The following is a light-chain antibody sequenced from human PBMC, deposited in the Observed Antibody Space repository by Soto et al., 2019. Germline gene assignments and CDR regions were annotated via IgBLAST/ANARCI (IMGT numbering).Light chain of an antibody. V-gene: IGKV3-15*01. CDR1: QFVSSD. CDR2: GAS. Sequence: EIVMTQSPVSLSVSPGERATLSCRASQFVSSDLAWYQQKPGQAPRLLIFGASTRATGIPARFSGSGTATNYTLTTSCLQSEDFGVYYCQQNRVWVTFGGGTKVEIK. CDR3: QQNRVWVT. J-gene: IGKJ4*01.